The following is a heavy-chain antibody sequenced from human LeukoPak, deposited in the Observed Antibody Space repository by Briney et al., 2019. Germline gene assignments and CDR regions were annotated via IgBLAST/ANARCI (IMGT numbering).Heavy chain of an antibody. Sequence: SETLSLTCTVSGGPIRSYYWSWIRQPPGQGLEWIAYIYYTGGTNYNPSLKSRVTISVDTSKNQFSLKLNSVTAADTAVYYCAKKSTSSWYFDYWGQGTLVTVSS. V-gene: IGHV4-59*08. CDR1: GGPIRSYY. D-gene: IGHD6-13*01. CDR2: IYYTGGT. CDR3: AKKSTSSWYFDY. J-gene: IGHJ4*02.